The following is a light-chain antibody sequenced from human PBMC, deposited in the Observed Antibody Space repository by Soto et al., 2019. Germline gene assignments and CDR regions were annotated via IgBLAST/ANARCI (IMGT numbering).Light chain of an antibody. CDR2: YAS. CDR1: QSVRGW. J-gene: IGKJ2*01. V-gene: IGKV1-5*01. CDR3: QQYNSHSLYS. Sequence: DIQLTQSPSILSASVGDRVTITCRASQSVRGWLAWYQQKPGKAPNLLIYYASILASGVPSRFSGSRSGTEYTLSINSLQPEDFATYFCQQYNSHSLYSFGQGTKLEIK.